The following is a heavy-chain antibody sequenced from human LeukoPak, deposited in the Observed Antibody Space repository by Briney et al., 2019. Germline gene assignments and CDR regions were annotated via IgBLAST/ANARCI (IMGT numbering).Heavy chain of an antibody. CDR3: ARDGGDGWELQHGFADY. V-gene: IGHV3-21*01. D-gene: IGHD1-26*01. CDR2: ISSSSSYI. CDR1: GFTFRSYS. J-gene: IGHJ4*02. Sequence: GGSLRLSCAASGFTFRSYSMNWVRQAPGKGLEWVSSISSSSSYIYYADSVKGRFTISRDNAKNSLNLQMNSLRAEDTAVYYCARDGGDGWELQHGFADYWGQGTLVTVSS.